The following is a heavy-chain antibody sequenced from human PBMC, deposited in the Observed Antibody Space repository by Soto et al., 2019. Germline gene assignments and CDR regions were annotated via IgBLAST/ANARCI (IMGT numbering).Heavy chain of an antibody. CDR1: GFTFSSYG. J-gene: IGHJ4*02. Sequence: PGGSLTLSCAASGFTFSSYGMHWVRQAPGKGLEWVAVISYDGSKKYYADSVKGRFTISRDNSKNTLYLQMNSLRAEDTAVYYCAKDAYACPFSWGQGTLVTVSS. D-gene: IGHD3-16*01. CDR3: AKDAYACPFS. CDR2: ISYDGSKK. V-gene: IGHV3-30*18.